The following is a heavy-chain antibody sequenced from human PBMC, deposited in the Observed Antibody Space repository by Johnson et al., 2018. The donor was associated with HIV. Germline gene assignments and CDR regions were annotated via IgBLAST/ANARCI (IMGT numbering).Heavy chain of an antibody. D-gene: IGHD3-22*01. CDR1: GFTFSSYW. Sequence: MQLVESGGGLVQPGGSLRLSCAASGFTFSSYWMHWVRQAPGKGLVWVSRINSDGSSTSYADSVKGRFTISRDNAKNTLYLQMNSLRPEDTAVYYCARDRAIVVAYDAFDIWGQGTMVTVSS. V-gene: IGHV3-74*01. J-gene: IGHJ3*02. CDR2: INSDGSST. CDR3: ARDRAIVVAYDAFDI.